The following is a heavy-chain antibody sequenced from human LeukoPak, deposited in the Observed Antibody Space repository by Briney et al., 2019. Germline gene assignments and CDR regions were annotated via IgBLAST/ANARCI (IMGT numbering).Heavy chain of an antibody. CDR1: GYSFPNYW. J-gene: IGHJ4*02. V-gene: IGHV5-51*01. Sequence: GESLQISCKDSGYSFPNYWIDWVRQMPGKGLEWVGIIYPDDSDTRYSPSFQGQVTISADKSINTAYLQWSSLKASDTAMYYCAKSSTRGIRAPFDYWGQGTLVTVSS. D-gene: IGHD3-10*01. CDR3: AKSSTRGIRAPFDY. CDR2: IYPDDSDT.